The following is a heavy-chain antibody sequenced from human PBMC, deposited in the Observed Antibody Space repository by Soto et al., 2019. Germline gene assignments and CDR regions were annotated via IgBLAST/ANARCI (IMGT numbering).Heavy chain of an antibody. V-gene: IGHV3-30-3*01. CDR3: ASLVGATTLYGFDY. D-gene: IGHD1-26*01. Sequence: QVQLVESGGGVVQPGRSLRLSCAASGFTFSSYAMHWVRQAPGKGLEWVAVISYDGSNKYYADSVKGRFTISRDNSKNTRYLQMNSLRAEDTAVYYCASLVGATTLYGFDYWGQGTLGTVSS. CDR1: GFTFSSYA. J-gene: IGHJ4*02. CDR2: ISYDGSNK.